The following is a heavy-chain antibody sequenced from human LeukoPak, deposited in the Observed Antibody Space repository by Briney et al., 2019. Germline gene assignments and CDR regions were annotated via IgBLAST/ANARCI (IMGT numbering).Heavy chain of an antibody. CDR2: INWNGGST. V-gene: IGHV3-20*04. CDR3: AVNYYDSSGYCPGGY. Sequence: PGGSLRLSCAASGFTFGDYGMSWVRQAPGKGLEWVSGINWNGGSTGYADSVKGRFTISRDNAKNSLYLQMNSLRAEDTALYYCAVNYYDSSGYCPGGYWGQGTLVTVSP. CDR1: GFTFGDYG. D-gene: IGHD3-22*01. J-gene: IGHJ4*02.